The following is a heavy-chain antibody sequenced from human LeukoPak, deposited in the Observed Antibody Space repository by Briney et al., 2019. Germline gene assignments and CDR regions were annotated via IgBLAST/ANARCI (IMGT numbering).Heavy chain of an antibody. CDR1: GGSISSYY. D-gene: IGHD2-21*02. J-gene: IGHJ4*02. V-gene: IGHV4-59*08. Sequence: PSETLSLTCTVSGGSISSYYWSWIRQPPGRGLEWIGYIYYSGSTNYNPSLKSRVTISVDTSKNQFSLKLSSVTAADTAVYYCAATFNCGGDCYGFGYWGQGTLVTVSS. CDR3: AATFNCGGDCYGFGY. CDR2: IYYSGST.